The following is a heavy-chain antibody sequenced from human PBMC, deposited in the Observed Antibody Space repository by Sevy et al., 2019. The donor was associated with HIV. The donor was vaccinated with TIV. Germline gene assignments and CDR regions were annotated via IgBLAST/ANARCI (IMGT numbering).Heavy chain of an antibody. D-gene: IGHD1-1*01. CDR2: IYXXGST. CDR1: GXTXXSXY. CDR3: ASXXVTGXXXXAXXXX. V-gene: IGHV3-53*01. J-gene: IGHJ3*01. Sequence: GXSLRXXCAAXGXTXXSXYMXXVRQAPXKXLEXXXVIYXXGSTYYADSVKGRFTISRDNSKNTLYLQMNSLRAEDTAVYYCASXXVTGXXXXAXXXXXGQGTMVTVSS.